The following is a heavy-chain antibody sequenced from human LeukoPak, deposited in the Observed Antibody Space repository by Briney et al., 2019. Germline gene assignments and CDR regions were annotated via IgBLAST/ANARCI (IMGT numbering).Heavy chain of an antibody. CDR3: VRGEGVQWNY. CDR2: IKQDGGEK. V-gene: IGHV3-7*03. D-gene: IGHD1-26*01. Sequence: GGSLRLSCAASGFTFSNYWMSWVRQAPGKGLEWVANIKQDGGEKHYVDSVKGRFTISRDNDKNSLYLQMNSLRADGTVVYYCVRGEGVQWNYWGQGTQVTVSS. J-gene: IGHJ4*02. CDR1: GFTFSNYW.